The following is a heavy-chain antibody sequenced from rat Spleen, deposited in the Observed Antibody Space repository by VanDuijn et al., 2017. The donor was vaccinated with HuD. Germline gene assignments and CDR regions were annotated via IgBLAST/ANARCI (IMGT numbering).Heavy chain of an antibody. D-gene: IGHD1-1*01. CDR3: ARSDYSGGGRNF. V-gene: IGHV3-3*01. CDR2: INSADST. Sequence: EVQLQESGPGLVKPSQSLSLTCSVTFYSITSSYRWNWIRKFPGNKLEWMGYINSADSTNYNPSLKSRISITRDTSKNQFFLQVNSVTTEDTATYYCARSDYSGGGRNFWGQGVVVTVSS. J-gene: IGHJ2*01. CDR1: FYSITSSYR.